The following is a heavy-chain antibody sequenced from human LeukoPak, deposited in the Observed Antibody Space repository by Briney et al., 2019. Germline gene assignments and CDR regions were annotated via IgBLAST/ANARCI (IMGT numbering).Heavy chain of an antibody. D-gene: IGHD3-10*01. V-gene: IGHV3-30-3*01. CDR2: TSFSLNVK. Sequence: GGSLRLSCAASGFTFRNYVVHWVRRAPGKGLEGVAVTSFSLNVKLYSDSVKGRFTISRDNSRSTLYLQMNSLRPEDTAIYYCAREGYYGSGSPPSLYFDYWGQGALVTVSS. CDR1: GFTFRNYV. J-gene: IGHJ4*02. CDR3: AREGYYGSGSPPSLYFDY.